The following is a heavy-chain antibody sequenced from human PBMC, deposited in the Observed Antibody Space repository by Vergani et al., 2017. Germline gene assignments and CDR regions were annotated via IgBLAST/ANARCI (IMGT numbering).Heavy chain of an antibody. J-gene: IGHJ4*02. CDR1: GFTFSSYG. CDR3: AKDVRALF. CDR2: ISYDGSKK. D-gene: IGHD3-10*02. V-gene: IGHV3-30*18. Sequence: QVQLVESGGGVVQPGRSLRLSCAASGFTFSSYGMHWVRQAPGKGLEWVAVISYDGSKKYYANSVKGRFTISRDNSKNTLYLQMNSLRAEDTAVYYCAKDVRALFGGQGTMVTVSS.